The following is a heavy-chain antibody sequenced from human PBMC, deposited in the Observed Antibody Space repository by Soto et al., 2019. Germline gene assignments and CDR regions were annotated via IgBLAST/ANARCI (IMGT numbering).Heavy chain of an antibody. CDR1: GFTFSRFW. Sequence: EVQLVESGGGLVQPGGSLRLSCAASGFTFSRFWMTWVRQSPGKGLEWVANIKKDGSEKYYVDSVKGRFTISRDNAKNSLYLQMSSLRAEDTAVYYCARVGEIDGDYIDFWGQGTLVTVSS. V-gene: IGHV3-7*01. D-gene: IGHD3-16*01. CDR2: IKKDGSEK. J-gene: IGHJ4*02. CDR3: ARVGEIDGDYIDF.